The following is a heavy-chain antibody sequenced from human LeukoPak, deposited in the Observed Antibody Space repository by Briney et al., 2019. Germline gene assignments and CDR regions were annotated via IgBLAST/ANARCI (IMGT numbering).Heavy chain of an antibody. CDR1: GFTVSSNY. CDR2: IYSGGST. D-gene: IGHD3-10*01. V-gene: IGHV3-66*04. J-gene: IGHJ4*02. Sequence: GGSLRLSCAASGFTVSSNYMSWVRQAPGKGLEWVSVIYSGGSTYYADSVKGRFTISRDNSKNMLYLQMNSLRAEDTAVYYCARLVRGLTDCWGQGTLVTVSS. CDR3: ARLVRGLTDC.